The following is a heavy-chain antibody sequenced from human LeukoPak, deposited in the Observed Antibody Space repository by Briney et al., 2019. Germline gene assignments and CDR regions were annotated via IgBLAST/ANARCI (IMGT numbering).Heavy chain of an antibody. Sequence: AASVKVSCKASGGTFSSYAISWVRQAPGQGLEWMGRIIPILGIANYAQKFQGRVTITADKSTSTAYMELSSLRSEDTAVYYCAREVGLGYCSGGSCGTDYWGQGTLVTVSS. CDR3: AREVGLGYCSGGSCGTDY. J-gene: IGHJ4*02. V-gene: IGHV1-69*04. CDR1: GGTFSSYA. D-gene: IGHD2-15*01. CDR2: IIPILGIA.